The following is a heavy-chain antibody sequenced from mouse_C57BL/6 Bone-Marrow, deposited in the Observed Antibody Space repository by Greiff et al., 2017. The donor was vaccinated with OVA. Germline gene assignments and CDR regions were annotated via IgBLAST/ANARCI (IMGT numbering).Heavy chain of an antibody. Sequence: VQLQQSGPELVKPGASVKISCKASGYTFTDYYMNWVKQSHGKSLEWIGDINPNNGGTSYNQKFKGKATLTVDKSSSTAYMELRSLTSEDSAVYYCARDTSNFLFDYWGQGTTLTVSS. CDR3: ARDTSNFLFDY. D-gene: IGHD2-5*01. J-gene: IGHJ2*01. V-gene: IGHV1-26*01. CDR1: GYTFTDYY. CDR2: INPNNGGT.